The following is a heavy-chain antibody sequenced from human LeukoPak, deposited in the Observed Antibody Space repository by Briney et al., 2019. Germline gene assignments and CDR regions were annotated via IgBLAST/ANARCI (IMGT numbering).Heavy chain of an antibody. CDR2: IYYSGST. CDR3: ARHDRQCWYSDYYYGMDV. CDR1: GGSISSYY. J-gene: IGHJ6*02. D-gene: IGHD6-13*01. Sequence: SETLSLTCTVSGGSISSYYWSWIRQPPGKGLEWIGYIYYSGSTNYNPSLTSRVTISVDTSKNQFSLNLSSVPAADTAVFYCARHDRQCWYSDYYYGMDVWGQGTTVTVSS. V-gene: IGHV4-59*08.